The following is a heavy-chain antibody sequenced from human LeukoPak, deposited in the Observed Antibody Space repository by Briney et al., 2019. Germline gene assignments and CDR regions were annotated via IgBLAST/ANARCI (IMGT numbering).Heavy chain of an antibody. CDR2: ISGSGGST. V-gene: IGHV3-23*01. J-gene: IGHJ4*02. CDR1: GFTFSSYA. D-gene: IGHD3-10*01. CDR3: AKVSQPAYCYGSKSYLY. Sequence: PGGSLRLSCAASGFTFSSYAMSWVRQAPGKGLEWVSAISGSGGSTYYADSVKGRFTISRDNSKNTLYLQMNSLRAEDTAVYYCAKVSQPAYCYGSKSYLYWGQGTLVTVSS.